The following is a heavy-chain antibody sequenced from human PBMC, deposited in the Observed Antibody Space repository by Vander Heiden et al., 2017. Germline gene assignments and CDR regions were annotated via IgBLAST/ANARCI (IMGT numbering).Heavy chain of an antibody. CDR1: GFPSSSYG. V-gene: IGHV3-30*18. CDR2: MSSDGSDK. Sequence: QVQLVESGGGVVKLGKSLRLSCAASGFPSSSYGMHWVRQAPGKGLEWVAVMSSDGSDKFYADSVKGRFAISRDNSQNTLYLQMDSLRVEDTAVYYCAKDYYPHMSFIVVVPISLDSWGQGTLLTVSS. D-gene: IGHD3-22*01. J-gene: IGHJ4*02. CDR3: AKDYYPHMSFIVVVPISLDS.